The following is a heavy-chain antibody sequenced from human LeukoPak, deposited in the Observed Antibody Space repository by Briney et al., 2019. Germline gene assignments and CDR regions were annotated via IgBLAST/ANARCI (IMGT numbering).Heavy chain of an antibody. CDR1: GFTFSSYA. CDR2: ISGSGGST. CDR3: AGHCSSTSCYIYYYYGMDV. J-gene: IGHJ6*02. V-gene: IGHV3-23*01. D-gene: IGHD2-2*02. Sequence: GGSLRLSCAASGFTFSSYAMSWVRQAPGKGLEWVSAISGSGGSTYYADSVKGRFTISRDNSKNTLYLQMNSLRAEDTAVYYCAGHCSSTSCYIYYYYGMDVWGQGTTVTVSS.